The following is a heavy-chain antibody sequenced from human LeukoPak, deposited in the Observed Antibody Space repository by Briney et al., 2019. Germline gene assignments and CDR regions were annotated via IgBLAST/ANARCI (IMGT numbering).Heavy chain of an antibody. CDR2: IKEDGSEK. J-gene: IGHJ3*02. CDR1: GFTFSSYS. D-gene: IGHD3-10*01. V-gene: IGHV3-7*03. Sequence: GGSLRLSCAASGFTFSSYSMNWVRQAPGKGLEWVVNIKEDGSEKYYVDSVKGRFTISRDNAKNSLYLHMNSLTAEDTAMYYCARDWVAGVPFDAFDIWGQGTMVSVSS. CDR3: ARDWVAGVPFDAFDI.